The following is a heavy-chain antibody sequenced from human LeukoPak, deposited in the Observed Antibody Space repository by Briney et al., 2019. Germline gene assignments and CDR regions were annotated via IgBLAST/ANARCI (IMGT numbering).Heavy chain of an antibody. J-gene: IGHJ5*02. V-gene: IGHV1-2*02. D-gene: IGHD1-7*01. CDR2: INPNSGGT. Sequence: GASVKVSCKASGYTFTGYYMHWVRQAPGQGLEWMGWINPNSGGTNYAQKFQGRVTMTRDTSISTAYMELSRLRSDDTAVYYCARGTRVYKWNLGFDPWGQGALVTVSS. CDR3: ARGTRVYKWNLGFDP. CDR1: GYTFTGYY.